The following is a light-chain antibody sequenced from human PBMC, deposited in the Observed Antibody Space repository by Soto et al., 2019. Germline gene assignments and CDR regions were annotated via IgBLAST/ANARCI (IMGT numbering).Light chain of an antibody. J-gene: IGLJ1*01. CDR3: SSYTSVSTLPWV. V-gene: IGLV2-14*01. Sequence: QSVLTQPASVSGSPGQSITISCTGSSDDIGTYEYISWHQHHPGKAPKLIIFGVYDRPSGVSGRLSGSKSGNTTSLTIFGLQLEYEAVYYCSSYTSVSTLPWVFGTRTKLTVL. CDR1: SDDIGTYEY. CDR2: GVY.